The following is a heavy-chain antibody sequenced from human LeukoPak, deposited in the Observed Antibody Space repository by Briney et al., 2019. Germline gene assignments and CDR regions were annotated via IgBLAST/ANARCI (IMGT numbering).Heavy chain of an antibody. D-gene: IGHD6-19*01. Sequence: PSETLSLTCTVSGGSISSYYRSWIRQPPGKGLEWIGYIYYSGSTNYNPSLKSRVTISVDTSKNQFSLKLSSVTAADTAVYCCARESSGWPLDYWGQGTLVTVSS. CDR1: GGSISSYY. V-gene: IGHV4-59*01. J-gene: IGHJ4*02. CDR2: IYYSGST. CDR3: ARESSGWPLDY.